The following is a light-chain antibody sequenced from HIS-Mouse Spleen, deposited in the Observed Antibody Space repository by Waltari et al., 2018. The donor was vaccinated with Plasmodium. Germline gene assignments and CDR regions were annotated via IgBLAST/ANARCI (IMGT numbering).Light chain of an antibody. CDR1: QSDSRN. J-gene: IGKJ3*01. CDR2: GAS. CDR3: QQYNNWSFT. V-gene: IGKV3-15*01. Sequence: EIVVTQSPATLSVSPGESATLPCRASQSDSRNLAWYQQKPGQAPRLLIYGASTRATGIPARCSGSGSGTEFTLTISSLQSEDFAVYYCQQYNNWSFTFGPGTKVDIK.